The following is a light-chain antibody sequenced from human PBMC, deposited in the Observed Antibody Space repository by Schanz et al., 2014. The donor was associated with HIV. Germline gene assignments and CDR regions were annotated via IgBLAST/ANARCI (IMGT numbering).Light chain of an antibody. J-gene: IGLJ1*01. CDR3: SSKRSGDTTPFV. CDR2: DVS. CDR1: SSDVGSYNY. Sequence: QSALTQPPSASGSPGQSVTISCTGTSSDVGSYNYVSWYQQHPGKAPKLMIYDVSNRPSGVSDRFSGSKSGNTASLTISGLQAEDEADYYCSSKRSGDTTPFVFGSGTKLTVL. V-gene: IGLV2-14*03.